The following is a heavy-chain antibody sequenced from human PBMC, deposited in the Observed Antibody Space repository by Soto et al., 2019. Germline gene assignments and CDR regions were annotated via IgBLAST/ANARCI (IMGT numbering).Heavy chain of an antibody. CDR2: ISSSGGNT. Sequence: GGSLILSCAASGFSFSTYTMSWVRQAPGKGLEWVSGISSSGGNTYYSDSVKGRFTISRDNSKDTLFLQMNRLGAEDTALYFCAKEGRTGVAPTYFDDRGQGNVVTV. J-gene: IGHJ4*02. D-gene: IGHD3-3*01. CDR1: GFSFSTYT. CDR3: AKEGRTGVAPTYFDD. V-gene: IGHV3-23*01.